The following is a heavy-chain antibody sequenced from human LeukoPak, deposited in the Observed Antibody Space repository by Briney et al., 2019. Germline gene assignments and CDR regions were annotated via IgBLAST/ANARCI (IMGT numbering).Heavy chain of an antibody. CDR1: GGSISSSSYY. D-gene: IGHD3-10*01. Sequence: SETLSLTCTVSGGSISSSSYYWGWIRQPPGKGLEWIGSIYYSGSTYYNPSLKSRVTISVDTSKNQFSLKLSSVTAADTAVYYGARGITMVRGVIIGGYYFDYWGQGTLVTVSS. V-gene: IGHV4-39*07. J-gene: IGHJ4*02. CDR3: ARGITMVRGVIIGGYYFDY. CDR2: IYYSGST.